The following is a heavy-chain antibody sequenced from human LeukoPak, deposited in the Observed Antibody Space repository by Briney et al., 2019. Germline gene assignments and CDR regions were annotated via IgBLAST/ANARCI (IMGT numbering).Heavy chain of an antibody. D-gene: IGHD3-3*01. CDR2: ISGSGDMT. J-gene: IGHJ6*03. V-gene: IGHV3-23*01. Sequence: PGGSLRLSCAASGFTFSSYAMSWVRQAPGKRLEWVSAISGSGDMTYYADSVKGRFTISRDNSKNTLYLQMNSLRAEDTAVYYCARAEGYDFWSGRPVGYYMDVWGKGTTVTVSS. CDR1: GFTFSSYA. CDR3: ARAEGYDFWSGRPVGYYMDV.